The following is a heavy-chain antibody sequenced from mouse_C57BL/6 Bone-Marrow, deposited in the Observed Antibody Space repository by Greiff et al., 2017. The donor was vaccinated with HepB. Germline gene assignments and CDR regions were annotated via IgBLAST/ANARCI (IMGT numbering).Heavy chain of an antibody. Sequence: VQLQQSGAELVKPGASVKLSCKASGYTFTSYWMQWVKQRPGQGLEWIGEIDPSDSYTNYNQKFKGKATLTVDTSSSTAYMQLSSLTSEDSAVYYCARITTVDYFDYWGQGTTLTVSS. CDR3: ARITTVDYFDY. D-gene: IGHD1-1*01. CDR2: IDPSDSYT. J-gene: IGHJ2*01. V-gene: IGHV1-50*01. CDR1: GYTFTSYW.